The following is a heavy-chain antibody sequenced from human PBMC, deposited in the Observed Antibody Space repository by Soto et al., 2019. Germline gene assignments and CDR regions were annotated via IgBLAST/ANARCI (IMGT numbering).Heavy chain of an antibody. D-gene: IGHD3-3*01. V-gene: IGHV1-18*01. CDR2: ISAYNGNT. CDR1: GYTFTSYG. CDR3: ARHLRRDDFRGSWGFDY. J-gene: IGHJ4*02. Sequence: ASVKVSCKASGYTFTSYGISWVRQAPGQGLEWMGWISAYNGNTNYAQKLQGRVTMTTDTSTSTAYMELRSLRSDDTAVYHCARHLRRDDFRGSWGFDYWGPGTLVTVSS.